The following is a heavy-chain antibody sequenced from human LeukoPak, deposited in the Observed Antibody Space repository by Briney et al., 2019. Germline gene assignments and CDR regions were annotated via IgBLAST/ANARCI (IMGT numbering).Heavy chain of an antibody. Sequence: SETLSLTCTVSGGSINTYYWSWIRQPAGKGLEWIGRIYASGTTNYNPSLKSRVTMSVDTSKNQISLKLSSVTAADTAVYYCARTTLLSFDRSPDAFDIWGQGTMVTVSS. CDR1: GGSINTYY. CDR2: IYASGTT. CDR3: ARTTLLSFDRSPDAFDI. D-gene: IGHD3-9*01. V-gene: IGHV4-4*07. J-gene: IGHJ3*02.